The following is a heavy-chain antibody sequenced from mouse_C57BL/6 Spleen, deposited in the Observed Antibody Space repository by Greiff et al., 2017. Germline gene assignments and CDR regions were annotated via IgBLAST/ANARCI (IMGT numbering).Heavy chain of an antibody. J-gene: IGHJ3*01. Sequence: EVHLVESGGGLVKPGGSLKLSCAASGFTFRDYGMHWVRQAPEKGLAWVAYISSGSSTIYYADTVKGRFTISRDNAKNTLFLQMTSLRSEDTAMYYCANHDGFAYWGQGTLVTVSA. CDR2: ISSGSSTI. V-gene: IGHV5-17*01. CDR3: ANHDGFAY. CDR1: GFTFRDYG. D-gene: IGHD2-3*01.